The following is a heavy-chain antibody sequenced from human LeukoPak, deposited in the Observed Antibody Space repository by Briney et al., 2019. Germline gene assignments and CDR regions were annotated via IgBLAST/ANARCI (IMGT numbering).Heavy chain of an antibody. J-gene: IGHJ4*02. CDR1: GYTFTGYY. CDR3: ARETGITGTTLDY. CDR2: INPNSGGT. Sequence: SVKVSCKASGYTFTGYYMHWVRQAPGQGLEWMGWINPNSGGTNSAQKFPARATMTRDTSISTAYMELSRLRSDDTAVYYCARETGITGTTLDYWGQGTLVTVSS. V-gene: IGHV1-2*02. D-gene: IGHD1-7*01.